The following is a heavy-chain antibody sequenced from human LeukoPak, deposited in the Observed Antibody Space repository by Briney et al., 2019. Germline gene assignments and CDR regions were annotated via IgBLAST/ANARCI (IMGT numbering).Heavy chain of an antibody. D-gene: IGHD6-19*01. Sequence: ASVKVSCKGSGYTFSSYGVAWVRQAPGQGLEWMGGNRPYNENTKYAQKVQGRVTMTTDTSTTTAYMELRSLSSDDPAVYYCARANSGGWYGEGSFDYWGQGPLVAVSS. CDR1: GYTFSSYG. V-gene: IGHV1-18*01. CDR3: ARANSGGWYGEGSFDY. J-gene: IGHJ4*02. CDR2: NRPYNENT.